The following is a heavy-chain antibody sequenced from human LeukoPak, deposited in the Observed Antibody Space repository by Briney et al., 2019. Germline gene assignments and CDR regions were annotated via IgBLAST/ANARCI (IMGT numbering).Heavy chain of an antibody. D-gene: IGHD1-1*01. CDR2: TYDRSKCYN. J-gene: IGHJ3*02. Sequence: SQTLSLTCAISGDSVCSNSSAWNWIRQSPSIGLEWQGRTYDRSKCYNDYAVSVKSRITINPDTSKNQFSLQLNSVTPEDTAVYYCARADWHDDAFDIWGQGTMVTVSS. CDR1: GDSVCSNSSA. V-gene: IGHV6-1*01. CDR3: ARADWHDDAFDI.